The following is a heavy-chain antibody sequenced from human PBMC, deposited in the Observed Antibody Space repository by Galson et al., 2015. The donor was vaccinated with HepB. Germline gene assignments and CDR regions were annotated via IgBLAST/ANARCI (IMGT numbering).Heavy chain of an antibody. CDR2: ISGSGGST. V-gene: IGHV3-23*01. Sequence: SLRLSCAASGFVFSSYAMSWVRQAPGKGLEWVSAISGSGGSTYYADSVKGRFTISRDNSKNTLYLQMNSLRAEDTAVYYCASQKLRYFDWLFEGDYFDYWGQGTLVTVSS. CDR1: GFVFSSYA. D-gene: IGHD3-9*01. J-gene: IGHJ4*02. CDR3: ASQKLRYFDWLFEGDYFDY.